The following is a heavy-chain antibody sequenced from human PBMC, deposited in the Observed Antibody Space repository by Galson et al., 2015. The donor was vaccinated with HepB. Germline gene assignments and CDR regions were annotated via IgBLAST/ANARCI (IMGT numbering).Heavy chain of an antibody. CDR2: ISGSGGST. CDR1: GFTFSSYA. V-gene: IGHV3-23*01. D-gene: IGHD3-16*02. CDR3: AKDLGVYDYVWGSYHPFDY. Sequence: LRLSCAASGFTFSSYAMSWVRQAPGKGLEWVSAISGSGGSTYYADSVKGRFTISRDNSKNTLYLQMNSLRAEDTAVYYCAKDLGVYDYVWGSYHPFDYWGQGTLVTVSS. J-gene: IGHJ4*02.